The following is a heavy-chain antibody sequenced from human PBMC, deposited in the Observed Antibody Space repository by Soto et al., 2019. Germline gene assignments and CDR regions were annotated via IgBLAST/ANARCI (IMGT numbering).Heavy chain of an antibody. Sequence: QVQLVESGGGVVQPGRSLRLSCAASGFTFSNYGMHWVRQAPGKGLEWVAVIWYDGSKKYYGDSVKGRITISRDNSKNXLYLQMNSLRAEDTAVYYCASRVAVPGTDYYYGMDVWGQGTTVTVSS. V-gene: IGHV3-33*01. J-gene: IGHJ6*02. D-gene: IGHD6-19*01. CDR2: IWYDGSKK. CDR3: ASRVAVPGTDYYYGMDV. CDR1: GFTFSNYG.